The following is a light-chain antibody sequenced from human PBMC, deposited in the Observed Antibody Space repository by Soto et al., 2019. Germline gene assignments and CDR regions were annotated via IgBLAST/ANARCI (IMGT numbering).Light chain of an antibody. J-gene: IGLJ1*01. CDR3: SSYSGTNYHYV. Sequence: QSALTQPPSASGSFGQSVTISCTGTSSDVGGYNYVSWYQQHPGKAPKLMIYEVSERPSGVPDRFSGSKSGNTASLTVSRLQADDEADYYCSSYSGTNYHYVFGTGTKVTV. CDR1: SSDVGGYNY. CDR2: EVS. V-gene: IGLV2-8*01.